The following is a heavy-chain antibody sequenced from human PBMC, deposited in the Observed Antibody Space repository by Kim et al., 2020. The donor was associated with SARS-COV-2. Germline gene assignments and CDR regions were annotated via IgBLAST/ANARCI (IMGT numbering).Heavy chain of an antibody. V-gene: IGHV1-69*04. CDR3: ARDHDIVATFYY. Sequence: NYAQKFQGRVTITADKSTSTAYMELSSLRSEDTAVYYCARDHDIVATFYYWGQGTLVTVSS. D-gene: IGHD5-12*01. J-gene: IGHJ4*02.